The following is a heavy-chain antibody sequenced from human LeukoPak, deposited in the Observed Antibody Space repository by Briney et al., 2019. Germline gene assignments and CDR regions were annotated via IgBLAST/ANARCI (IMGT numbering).Heavy chain of an antibody. J-gene: IGHJ6*03. Sequence: ASETLSLNCTVSGGSISSYYWSWIRQPPGKGLEWIGYIYYSGSTNYNPSLKSRVTISVDTSKNQFSLKLSSVTAADTAVYYCARAPARTSYYYYYYMDVWGKGTTVTVSS. V-gene: IGHV4-59*01. D-gene: IGHD2-2*01. CDR1: GGSISSYY. CDR3: ARAPARTSYYYYYYMDV. CDR2: IYYSGST.